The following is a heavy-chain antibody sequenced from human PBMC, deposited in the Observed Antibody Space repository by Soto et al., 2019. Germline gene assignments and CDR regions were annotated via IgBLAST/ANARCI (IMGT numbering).Heavy chain of an antibody. CDR3: ARVAGVSPSTVKDAFDL. CDR1: GFTFSTYG. J-gene: IGHJ3*01. D-gene: IGHD2-15*01. V-gene: IGHV3-30*03. Sequence: GGSLRLSCAASGFTFSTYGMHWVRQAPGKGLEWVAVIPYDGGKEYYADSVKGRCTISRDNFQNTLYLQMNSLRAEDTAVYFCARVAGVSPSTVKDAFDLWGRGTMVTVSS. CDR2: IPYDGGKE.